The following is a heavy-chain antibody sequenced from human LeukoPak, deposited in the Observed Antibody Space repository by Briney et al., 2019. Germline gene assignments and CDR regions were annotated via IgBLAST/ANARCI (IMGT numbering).Heavy chain of an antibody. J-gene: IGHJ4*02. CDR3: ARLALGYCSGGTCPYYFDH. Sequence: PSETLSLTCTVSGGSISNYYWSWIRQPPGKGLEWTAYGDYSGSTRYNPSLESRVTISVDTSKNQFSLKLTSVTAADSAVYYCARLALGYCSGGTCPYYFDHWGQGTLVTVSS. CDR2: GDYSGST. V-gene: IGHV4-59*01. CDR1: GGSISNYY. D-gene: IGHD2-15*01.